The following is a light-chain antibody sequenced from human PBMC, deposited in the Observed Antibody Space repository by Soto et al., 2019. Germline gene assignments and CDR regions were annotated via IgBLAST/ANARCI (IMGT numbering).Light chain of an antibody. V-gene: IGKV1-33*01. CDR1: QGISTY. J-gene: IGKJ5*01. CDR3: QQYDNVFT. Sequence: DIQMTQSPSSLSASVGDRVTITCRASQGISTYLNWYQQKPGKAPKLLIYGASNLETGVRSRFSGSGSGTDFTFTISSLQPEDIATYFCQQYDNVFTFGQGTRLEIK. CDR2: GAS.